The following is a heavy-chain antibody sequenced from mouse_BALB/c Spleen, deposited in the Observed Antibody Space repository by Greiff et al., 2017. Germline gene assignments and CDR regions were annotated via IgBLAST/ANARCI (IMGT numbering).Heavy chain of an antibody. Sequence: EVQGVESGGGLVQPGGSRKLSCAASGFTFSDYGMAWVRQAPGKGPEWVAFISNLAYSIYYADTVTGRFTISRENAKNTLYLEMSSLRSEDTAMYYCARDYYGSSWYFDVWGAGTTVTVSS. CDR2: ISNLAYSI. V-gene: IGHV5-15*02. D-gene: IGHD1-1*01. CDR1: GFTFSDYG. J-gene: IGHJ1*01. CDR3: ARDYYGSSWYFDV.